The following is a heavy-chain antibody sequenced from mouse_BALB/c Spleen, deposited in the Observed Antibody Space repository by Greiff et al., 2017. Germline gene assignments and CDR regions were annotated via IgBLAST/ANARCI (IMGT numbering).Heavy chain of an antibody. CDR3: AREYGNNCFDY. V-gene: IGHV1S137*01. Sequence: VQLQQSGAELVRPGVSVKISCKGSGYTFTDYAMHWVKQSHAKSLEWIGVISTYYGDASYNQKFKGKATMTVDKSSSTAYMELARLTSEDSAIYYCAREYGNNCFDYWGQGTTLTVSS. CDR1: GYTFTDYA. CDR2: ISTYYGDA. D-gene: IGHD2-10*02. J-gene: IGHJ2*01.